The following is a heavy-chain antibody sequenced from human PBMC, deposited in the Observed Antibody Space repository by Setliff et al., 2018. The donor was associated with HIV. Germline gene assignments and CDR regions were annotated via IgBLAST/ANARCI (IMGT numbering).Heavy chain of an antibody. CDR3: ARWPPHRSSDYDQEYYFDY. V-gene: IGHV4-34*10. Sequence: LSLTCAVYGWSFTNYFWSWIRQSPGKGLEWSGEINHSGRTKYNPSLKSRVTISVDTSKNQFFLKLSSVTAADTAVYYCARWPPHRSSDYDQEYYFDYWGQGTLVTVSS. J-gene: IGHJ4*02. CDR1: GWSFTNYF. D-gene: IGHD3-22*01. CDR2: INHSGRT.